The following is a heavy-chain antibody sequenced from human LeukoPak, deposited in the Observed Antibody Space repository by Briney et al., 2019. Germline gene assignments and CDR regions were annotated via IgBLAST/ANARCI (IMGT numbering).Heavy chain of an antibody. CDR1: GFTFSGYS. Sequence: PGGSLRLSCAASGFTFSGYSMNWVRQAPGKGLEWVSSISSSSSYIYYADSVKGRFTISRDNAKNSLYLQMNSLRAEDTAVYYCARDGPYSSAIYGMDVWGQGTTVTVSS. J-gene: IGHJ6*02. CDR3: ARDGPYSSAIYGMDV. D-gene: IGHD6-19*01. V-gene: IGHV3-21*01. CDR2: ISSSSSYI.